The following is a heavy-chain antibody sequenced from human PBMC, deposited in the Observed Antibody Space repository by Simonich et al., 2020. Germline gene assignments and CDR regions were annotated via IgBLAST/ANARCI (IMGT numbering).Heavy chain of an antibody. CDR2: IKSKTDGGTT. J-gene: IGHJ4*02. V-gene: IGHV3-15*01. CDR1: GFTFSNAW. D-gene: IGHD6-13*01. Sequence: EVQLVESGGGLVKPGGSLRLSCAASGFTFSNAWMSWVRQAPGKGLERVGRIKSKTDGGTTDYAAPVKGRFTISRDDSKNTLYLQMNSLKTEDTAVYYCTTEGRAAAGTPWDYWGQGTLVTVSS. CDR3: TTEGRAAAGTPWDY.